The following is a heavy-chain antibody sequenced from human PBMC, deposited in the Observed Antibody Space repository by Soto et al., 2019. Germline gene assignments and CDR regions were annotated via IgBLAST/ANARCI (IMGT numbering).Heavy chain of an antibody. D-gene: IGHD4-17*01. CDR2: ISGSGGST. J-gene: IGHJ1*01. Sequence: GGSLRLSCAASGFTFSSYAMSWVRQAPGKGLEWVSAISGSGGSTYYADSVKGRFTISRDNSKNTLYLQMNSLRAEDAAVHYCAKLSTVTTNYFQHWGQGTLVTVSS. CDR1: GFTFSSYA. CDR3: AKLSTVTTNYFQH. V-gene: IGHV3-23*01.